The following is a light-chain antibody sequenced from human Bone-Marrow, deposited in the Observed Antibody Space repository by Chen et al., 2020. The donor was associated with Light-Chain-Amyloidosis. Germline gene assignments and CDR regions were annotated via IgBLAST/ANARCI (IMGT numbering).Light chain of an antibody. J-gene: IGLJ1*01. V-gene: IGLV2-14*01. CDR2: DVS. CDR3: SSYTSSSTGI. CDR1: SSDVGGYHY. Sequence: QSALTKPASVSGSPGQSITIFCTGTSSDVGGYHYVSWYQQHPGKAPKLLIYDVSNRPSGVSNRFSGSKSGNAASLTISGLQAEDEADYYCSSYTSSSTGIFGSGTKVTVL.